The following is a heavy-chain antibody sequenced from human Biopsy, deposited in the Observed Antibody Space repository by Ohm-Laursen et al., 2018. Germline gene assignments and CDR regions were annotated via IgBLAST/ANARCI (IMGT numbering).Heavy chain of an antibody. D-gene: IGHD3-22*01. CDR2: INAKTGDT. CDR1: GYTFTGYH. J-gene: IGHJ5*02. V-gene: IGHV1-2*02. CDR3: TRGGYYYDSLAYYYWFDP. Sequence: GASVKGSCKASGYTFTGYHVHWVRQAPGQGLEWMGWINAKTGDTNYAQKFQGRVTMTRDTSISTAYVDLSSLRSDDTAVYYCTRGGYYYDSLAYYYWFDPWGQGTLVTVSP.